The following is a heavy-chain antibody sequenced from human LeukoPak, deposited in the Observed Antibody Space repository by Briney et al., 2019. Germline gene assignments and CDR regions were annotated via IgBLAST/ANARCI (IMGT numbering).Heavy chain of an antibody. CDR3: ASLGSGANLTRRDT. Sequence: ASVKVSCKASGGTFTNYVINRVRQAPGQGLEWVGRIIPILGVANYAQKFQGGVTITADKSTSTAYMELSSLRSEDTAVFYCASLGSGANLTRRDTWGQGTLVIVSS. CDR1: GGTFTNYV. D-gene: IGHD4/OR15-4a*01. V-gene: IGHV1-69*04. CDR2: IIPILGVA. J-gene: IGHJ5*02.